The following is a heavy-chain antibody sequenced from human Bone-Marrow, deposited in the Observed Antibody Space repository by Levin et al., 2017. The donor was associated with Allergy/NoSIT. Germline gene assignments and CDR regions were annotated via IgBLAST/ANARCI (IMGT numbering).Heavy chain of an antibody. J-gene: IGHJ4*02. V-gene: IGHV3-30*18. D-gene: IGHD5-24*01. CDR1: GFIFSDYG. Sequence: GGSLRLSCAASGFIFSDYGMHWVRQAPGEGLEWVAVISSDGTNQYYADSVKGRFTISRDNSENTLYLHMNSLSIGDTATYFCAKEPSVGYNDPHFDFWGQGALVTVSS. CDR2: ISSDGTNQ. CDR3: AKEPSVGYNDPHFDF.